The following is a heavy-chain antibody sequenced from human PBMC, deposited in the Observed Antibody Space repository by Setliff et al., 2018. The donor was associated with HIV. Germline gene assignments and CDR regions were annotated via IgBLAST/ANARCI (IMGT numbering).Heavy chain of an antibody. CDR3: ARFYGSYDVGGSDI. Sequence: AGESLKISCKGSGYSFITYWIGWVRQRPGKGLEWMGIMNPDGSNTRYSPSFQGQVTISVDEPISTAYLQWSSLKASDTAFYYCARFYGSYDVGGSDIWGQGTKVTVS. CDR2: MNPDGSNT. CDR1: GYSFITYW. V-gene: IGHV5-51*01. J-gene: IGHJ3*02. D-gene: IGHD3-16*01.